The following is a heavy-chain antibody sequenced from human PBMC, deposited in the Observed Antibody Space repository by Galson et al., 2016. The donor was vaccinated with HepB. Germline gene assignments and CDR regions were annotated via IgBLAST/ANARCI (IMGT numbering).Heavy chain of an antibody. CDR2: TYHSGTT. V-gene: IGHV4-31*03. Sequence: TLSLTCTVSGDPISSGGYYWSWIRQHPGKGLEWIGYTYHSGTTYYNPSPKSRVTISVDTSKNQFSLNLSSVTAADTALYYCAREGGYYDSSGHYYSTPFDYWGQGALVTVSS. CDR1: GDPISSGGYY. D-gene: IGHD3-22*01. J-gene: IGHJ4*02. CDR3: AREGGYYDSSGHYYSTPFDY.